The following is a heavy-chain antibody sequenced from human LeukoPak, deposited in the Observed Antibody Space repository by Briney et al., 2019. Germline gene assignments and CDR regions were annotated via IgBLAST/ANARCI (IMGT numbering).Heavy chain of an antibody. Sequence: GASVKVSCKASGYTFTGHYIHWVRQVPRQGLEWMGWMNPYSGVTKYLQRFQDRVIMTRDTSINTAHMELSSLTYDDTAIYYCARDSAAGGGYQLPRLNFDYWGQGTLVTVSS. CDR3: ARDSAAGGGYQLPRLNFDY. CDR2: MNPYSGVT. D-gene: IGHD2-2*01. J-gene: IGHJ4*02. V-gene: IGHV1-2*02. CDR1: GYTFTGHY.